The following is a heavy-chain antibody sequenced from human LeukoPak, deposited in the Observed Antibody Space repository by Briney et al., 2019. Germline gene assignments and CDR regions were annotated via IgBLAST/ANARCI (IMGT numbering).Heavy chain of an antibody. CDR1: GFTLNDYY. D-gene: IGHD5-24*01. Sequence: PGRSLRLSCAGSGFTLNDYYVNWLRQAPGKGLEWIAYISSSSRSVNYADSVKGRFTLSRDYAKNSVNLDMTSLRGEDTAIYYCARVHNTIYWGQGVLVTVS. CDR3: ARVHNTIY. V-gene: IGHV3-11*04. CDR2: ISSSSRSV. J-gene: IGHJ4*02.